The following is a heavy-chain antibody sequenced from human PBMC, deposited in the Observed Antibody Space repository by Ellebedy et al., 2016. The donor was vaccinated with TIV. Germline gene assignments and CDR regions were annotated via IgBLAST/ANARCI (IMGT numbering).Heavy chain of an antibody. CDR1: GFTFSSYA. D-gene: IGHD6-25*01. CDR3: AKAVASSSGLGGYFDY. V-gene: IGHV3-23*01. Sequence: GGSLRLSXAASGFTFSSYAMNWVRQAPGKGLEWVSAISGSGGSTYYADSVKGRFTISRDNSKNTLYLQMNSLRAEDTALYYCAKAVASSSGLGGYFDYWGQGTLVTVSS. CDR2: ISGSGGST. J-gene: IGHJ4*02.